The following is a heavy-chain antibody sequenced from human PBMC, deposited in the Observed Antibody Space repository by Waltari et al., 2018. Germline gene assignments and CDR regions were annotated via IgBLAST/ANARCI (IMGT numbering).Heavy chain of an antibody. Sequence: EVQLVESGGGLVQPGGSLRLSCAASGFTFNTYWLKGIRQAPGKGLEWVANRNPDGSQKFYVDSVKGRFTVSRDNAQNSLYLQMNNLRAEDTAVYYCTTLARGESGDYWGQGTLVTVSS. CDR1: GFTFNTYW. CDR3: TTLARGESGDY. V-gene: IGHV3-7*01. D-gene: IGHD3-10*01. CDR2: RNPDGSQK. J-gene: IGHJ4*02.